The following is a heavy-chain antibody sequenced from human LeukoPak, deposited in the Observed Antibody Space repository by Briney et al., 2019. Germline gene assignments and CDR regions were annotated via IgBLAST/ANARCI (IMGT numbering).Heavy chain of an antibody. CDR1: GFTFSGDY. CDR3: ATTILRFLEWLNFPSSDY. D-gene: IGHD3-3*01. J-gene: IGHJ4*02. V-gene: IGHV3-11*01. Sequence: GGSLRLSCAASGFTFSGDYMSWIRQAPGKGLEWVSYISSVGSSTVYADSVKGRFTISRDNAKNSLFLQMNSLRAEDTAVYYCATTILRFLEWLNFPSSDYWGQGTLVTVSS. CDR2: ISSVGSST.